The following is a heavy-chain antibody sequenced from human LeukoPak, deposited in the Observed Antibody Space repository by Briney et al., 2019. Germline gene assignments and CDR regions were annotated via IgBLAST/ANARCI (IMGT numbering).Heavy chain of an antibody. CDR3: TKNSGWYRLDY. J-gene: IGHJ4*02. CDR1: GFTFSSYW. Sequence: GSLRISCTASGFTFSSYWMTWVRQAPGKGLEWVANIKEDGSEKGYADSEKGRFTISRDNAKNSLYLQMNSLRVDDTAVYYCTKNSGWYRLDYWGQGSLVTVPS. D-gene: IGHD6-19*01. CDR2: IKEDGSEK. V-gene: IGHV3-7*01.